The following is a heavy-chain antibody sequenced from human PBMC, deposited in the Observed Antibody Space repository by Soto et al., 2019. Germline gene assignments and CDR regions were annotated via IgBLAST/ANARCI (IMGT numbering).Heavy chain of an antibody. CDR3: TRSDILDV. Sequence: GSLRLSCVGSVFIFSTYDVHWVRQVKGQGLEWVSSVTNTGDTHYSDSAKGRFTISRENVKNSVYLQMNSLRAGDTAIYYCTRSDILDVWGPGTTVTVSS. CDR1: VFIFSTYD. D-gene: IGHD3-9*01. J-gene: IGHJ6*02. CDR2: VTNTGDT. V-gene: IGHV3-13*01.